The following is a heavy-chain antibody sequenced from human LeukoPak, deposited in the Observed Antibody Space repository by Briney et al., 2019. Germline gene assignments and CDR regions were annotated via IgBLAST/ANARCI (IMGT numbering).Heavy chain of an antibody. J-gene: IGHJ4*02. V-gene: IGHV3-7*01. Sequence: GGSLRLSCAASGFTFSSYWMSWVRQAPGKGLEWVARIDQRGSDKHYVDSVKGRFAVSRDNAKNSLFLQMNSLRDEDTAVYYCTRGGAARPDYWGQGTLVTVSS. CDR1: GFTFSSYW. D-gene: IGHD6-6*01. CDR3: TRGGAARPDY. CDR2: IDQRGSDK.